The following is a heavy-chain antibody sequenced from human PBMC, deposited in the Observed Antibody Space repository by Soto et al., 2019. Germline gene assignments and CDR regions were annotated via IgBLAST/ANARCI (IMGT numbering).Heavy chain of an antibody. CDR2: TYTGGDT. J-gene: IGHJ6*03. V-gene: IGHV3-66*01. D-gene: IGHD4-4*01. CDR3: ARVSFSNDYDHYYMDV. CDR1: GFSVRVNY. Sequence: VESGGGLVQPGGSLRLSCAASGFSVRVNYMTWVRQAPGKGLEWVSVTYTGGDTDYADSVKGRFTTSRDNSKNMLYLEVSSLRAEDTAVYYCARVSFSNDYDHYYMDVWGKGTTVTVSS.